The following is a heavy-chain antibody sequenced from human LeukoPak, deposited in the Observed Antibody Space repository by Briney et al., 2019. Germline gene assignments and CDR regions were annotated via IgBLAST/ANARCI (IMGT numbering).Heavy chain of an antibody. CDR2: ISAYNGNT. Sequence: ASVTVSCTASGYTFTSYGISWVRQAPGQGLEWMGWISAYNGNTNYAQKLQGRVTMTTDTSTSTAYMELRSLRSDDTAVYYCARDPVLRYFDWLLSAYYYYGMDVWGQGTTVTVSS. CDR1: GYTFTSYG. D-gene: IGHD3-9*01. V-gene: IGHV1-18*01. CDR3: ARDPVLRYFDWLLSAYYYYGMDV. J-gene: IGHJ6*02.